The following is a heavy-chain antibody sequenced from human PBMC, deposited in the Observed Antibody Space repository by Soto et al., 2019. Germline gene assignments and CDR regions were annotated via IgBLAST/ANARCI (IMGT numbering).Heavy chain of an antibody. CDR3: ARDGFEGRYYYYSTGYFDDAFDI. CDR2: ISSSSSYI. J-gene: IGHJ3*02. CDR1: GFTFSSYS. D-gene: IGHD3-22*01. Sequence: EVQLVESGGGLVKPGGSLRLSCAASGFTFSSYSMNWVRQAPGKGLEWVSSISSSSSYIYYADSVKGRFTISRDNAKNSLYLQMNSLRAEDTAVYYCARDGFEGRYYYYSTGYFDDAFDIWGQATMVTVS. V-gene: IGHV3-21*01.